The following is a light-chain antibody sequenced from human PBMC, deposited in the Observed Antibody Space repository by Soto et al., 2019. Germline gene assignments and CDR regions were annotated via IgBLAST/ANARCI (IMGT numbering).Light chain of an antibody. CDR3: YSYTTSSTYV. J-gene: IGLJ1*01. V-gene: IGLV2-14*01. CDR2: DVS. Sequence: QSALTQPASVSGSPGQSITISCSGTSSDVGGYNYVSWYQQHPGKAPQVMIYDVSNRPSGVSNRFSGSKSGNTASLTISGLQAEDEDDYYCYSYTTSSTYVFGTGTKLTVL. CDR1: SSDVGGYNY.